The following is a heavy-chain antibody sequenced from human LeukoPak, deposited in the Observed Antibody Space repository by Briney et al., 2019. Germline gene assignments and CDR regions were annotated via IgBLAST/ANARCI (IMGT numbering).Heavy chain of an antibody. D-gene: IGHD2-21*02. J-gene: IGHJ5*02. V-gene: IGHV4-59*01. CDR2: IYYSGST. CDR1: GGSISSYY. CDR3: AGYKLAYCGGDCYSKWFDP. Sequence: SETLSLTCTVSGGSISSYYWSWIRQPPGKGLEWIGYIYYSGSTNYNPSLKSRVTISVDTSKNQFSLKLSSVTAADTAVYYCAGYKLAYCGGDCYSKWFDPWGQGTLVTVSS.